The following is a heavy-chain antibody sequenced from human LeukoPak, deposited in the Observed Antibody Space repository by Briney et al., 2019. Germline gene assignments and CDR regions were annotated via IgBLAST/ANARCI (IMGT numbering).Heavy chain of an antibody. V-gene: IGHV5-51*01. D-gene: IGHD2-2*01. Sequence: GESLKISCKGSGYSFTNYWIGWVRQMPGRGLEWMGIIYPGDSDTRYSPSFQGQVTFSADKSISTAYLQWSSLKASDTAMYYCARQSSVVPAALYYFDYWGQGTLVTVSS. J-gene: IGHJ4*02. CDR1: GYSFTNYW. CDR3: ARQSSVVPAALYYFDY. CDR2: IYPGDSDT.